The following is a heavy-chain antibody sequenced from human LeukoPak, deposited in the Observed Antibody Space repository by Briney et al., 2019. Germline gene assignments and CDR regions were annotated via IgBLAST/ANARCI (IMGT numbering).Heavy chain of an antibody. CDR2: IKRKTDGETT. J-gene: IGHJ4*02. CDR3: ATASSGLFY. Sequence: PGESLRLSCAASGLTFSNAWMSWVRQAPGEGLEWVARIKRKTDGETTEYVAPVKGRFTISRDDSKNTVYLQLNSLKTEDTGVYYCATASSGLFYWGQGTLVTVSS. V-gene: IGHV3-15*01. D-gene: IGHD3-16*01. CDR1: GLTFSNAW.